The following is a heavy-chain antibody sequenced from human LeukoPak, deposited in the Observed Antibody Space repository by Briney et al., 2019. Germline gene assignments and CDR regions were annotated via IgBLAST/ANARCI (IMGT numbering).Heavy chain of an antibody. D-gene: IGHD2-2*01. Sequence: ASVKVSCKASGYTFTSYCISWVRQAPGQGLEWMGWISTYNGDTNYPQKLQGRVTMTTDTSTSTAYMDLRSLRSDDTAVYYCARGLIQYQRKGAFDIWGQGTMVTVST. V-gene: IGHV1-18*01. CDR3: ARGLIQYQRKGAFDI. CDR1: GYTFTSYC. J-gene: IGHJ3*02. CDR2: ISTYNGDT.